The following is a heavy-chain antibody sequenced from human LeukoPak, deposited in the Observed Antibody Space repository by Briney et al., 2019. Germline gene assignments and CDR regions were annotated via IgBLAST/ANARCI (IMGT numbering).Heavy chain of an antibody. CDR1: GFTFSDYY. J-gene: IGHJ4*01. V-gene: IGHV3-11*04. Sequence: GSLRLSCAASGFTFSDYYMSWIRQAPGKGLEWVSYISSSGSTIYYADSVKGRFTISRDNAKNSLYLQMNSLRAEDTAVYYCAGRPYCTKGICNLSYYFDYWGQGTLVTVSS. CDR3: AGRPYCTKGICNLSYYFDY. D-gene: IGHD2-8*01. CDR2: ISSSGSTI.